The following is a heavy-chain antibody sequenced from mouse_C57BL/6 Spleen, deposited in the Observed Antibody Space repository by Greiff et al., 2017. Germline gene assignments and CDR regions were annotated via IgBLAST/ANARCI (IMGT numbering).Heavy chain of an antibody. Sequence: EVKLVESGGGLVKPGGSLKLSCAASGFTFSSYAMSWVRQTPEKRLEWVATISDGGSYTYYPDNVKGRFTISRDNAKNNLYLQMSHLKSEDTAMYYCARDGDYYGSREYYYAMDYWGQGTSVTVSS. CDR1: GFTFSSYA. D-gene: IGHD1-1*01. V-gene: IGHV5-4*01. J-gene: IGHJ4*01. CDR3: ARDGDYYGSREYYYAMDY. CDR2: ISDGGSYT.